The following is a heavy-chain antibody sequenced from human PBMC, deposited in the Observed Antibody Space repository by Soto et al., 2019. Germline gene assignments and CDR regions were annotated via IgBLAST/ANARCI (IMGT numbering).Heavy chain of an antibody. CDR1: GFTFSSYW. D-gene: IGHD1-1*01. J-gene: IGHJ6*02. CDR2: INSDGSST. V-gene: IGHV3-74*01. CDR3: ARDRASYLEDYYYGMDV. Sequence: VQLVESGGGLVQPGGSLRLSCAASGFTFSSYWMHWVRQAPGKGLVWVSRINSDGSSTSYADSVKGRFTISRDNAKNTLYLQMNSLRAEDTAVYYCARDRASYLEDYYYGMDVWGQGTTVTVSS.